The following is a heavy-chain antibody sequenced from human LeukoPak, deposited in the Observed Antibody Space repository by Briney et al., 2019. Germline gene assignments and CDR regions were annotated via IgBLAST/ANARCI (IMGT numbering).Heavy chain of an antibody. CDR1: GYTFTGYY. CDR3: ARSMRGIAAAGTIPYDY. Sequence: GASVKVSCKASGYTFTGYYMHWVRQAPGQGLEWMGWINPNSGGTNYAQKFQGRVTMTRDTSISTAYMELSRLRSDDTAVYYCARSMRGIAAAGTIPYDYWGQGTLVTVSS. V-gene: IGHV1-2*02. D-gene: IGHD6-13*01. CDR2: INPNSGGT. J-gene: IGHJ4*02.